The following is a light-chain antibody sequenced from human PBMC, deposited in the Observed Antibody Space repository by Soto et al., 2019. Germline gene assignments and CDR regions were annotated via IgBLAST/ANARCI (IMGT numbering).Light chain of an antibody. CDR3: QQYHNWPPIT. CDR2: GAS. CDR1: QTVSSIY. J-gene: IGKJ5*01. Sequence: ERAVVHPRGPLSLTQGERATLSCRAIQTVSSIYLAWYQQKPGQAPRLLIYGASSRATGIPDRFSGSGSGTEFTLTISNLQSEDFAVYFCQQYHNWPPITFAQGTRL. V-gene: IGKV3-20*01.